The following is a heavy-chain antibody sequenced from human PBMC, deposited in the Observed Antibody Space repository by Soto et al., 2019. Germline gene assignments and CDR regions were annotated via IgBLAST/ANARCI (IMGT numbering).Heavy chain of an antibody. V-gene: IGHV3-7*01. CDR1: GFTFSSYW. CDR2: IKQDGSEK. D-gene: IGHD2-2*01. CDR3: ARDQYCSSTSCYEYNWFDP. Sequence: GGSLRLSCAASGFTFSSYWMSWVRQAPGKGLEWVANIKQDGSEKYYVDSVKGRFTISRDNAKNSLYLQMNSLRAEDTAVYYCARDQYCSSTSCYEYNWFDPWGQGTLVTVSS. J-gene: IGHJ5*02.